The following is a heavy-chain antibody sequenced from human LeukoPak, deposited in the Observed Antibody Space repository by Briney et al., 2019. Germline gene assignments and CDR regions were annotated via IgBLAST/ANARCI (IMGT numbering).Heavy chain of an antibody. CDR2: IWYDGSNK. CDR3: AKDVSEQLVLLDY. V-gene: IGHV3-33*06. Sequence: HSGGSLRLSCAASGFTFSSYGMHWVRQAAGKGLEWVAVIWYDGSNKYYADSVKGRFTISRDNSKNTLYLQMNSLRAEDTAVYYCAKDVSEQLVLLDYWGQGTLVTVSS. J-gene: IGHJ4*02. D-gene: IGHD6-13*01. CDR1: GFTFSSYG.